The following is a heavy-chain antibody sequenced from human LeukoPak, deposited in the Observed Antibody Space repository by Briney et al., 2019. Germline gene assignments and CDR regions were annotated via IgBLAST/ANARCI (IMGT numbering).Heavy chain of an antibody. CDR1: GGSISSYY. J-gene: IGHJ4*02. V-gene: IGHV4-59*01. D-gene: IGHD6-19*01. CDR3: ARVRRSAVAGLWLDY. Sequence: KPSETLSLTCTVSGGSISSYYWSWLRQPPGKGLEWSGYIYYSGSTNYNPSLKSRATISVDTSKNQFSLKLSSVAAADTAVYYCARVRRSAVAGLWLDYWGQGTLVTVSS. CDR2: IYYSGST.